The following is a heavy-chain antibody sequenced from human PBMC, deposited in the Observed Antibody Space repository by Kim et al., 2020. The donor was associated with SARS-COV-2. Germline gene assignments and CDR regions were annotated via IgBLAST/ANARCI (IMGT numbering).Heavy chain of an antibody. J-gene: IGHJ1*01. CDR3: TTDSMMSGTYFVGR. D-gene: IGHD1-26*01. V-gene: IGHV3-74*01. CDR2: VTSDGSTT. CDR1: QFTFTGFW. Sequence: GGSLRLSCAASQFTFTGFWMHWVRQAPGKGLVWVSRVTSDGSTTSYADSVKGRFTISRDNAKKTLFLQMNSLRAEDTAVYYCTTDSMMSGTYFVGRWGQG.